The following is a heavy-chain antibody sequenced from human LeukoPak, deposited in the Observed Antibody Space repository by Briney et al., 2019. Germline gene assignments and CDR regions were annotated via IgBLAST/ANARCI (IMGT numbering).Heavy chain of an antibody. Sequence: ASVKASCKASGYTFTSYDINWVRQATGQGLEWMGWMNPNSGNTGYAQKFQGRVTMTRNTSISTAYMELSSLRSEDTAVYYCARGSRSGVVERDAFDIWGQGTMVTVSS. V-gene: IGHV1-8*01. CDR2: MNPNSGNT. CDR1: GYTFTSYD. CDR3: ARGSRSGVVERDAFDI. D-gene: IGHD3-3*01. J-gene: IGHJ3*02.